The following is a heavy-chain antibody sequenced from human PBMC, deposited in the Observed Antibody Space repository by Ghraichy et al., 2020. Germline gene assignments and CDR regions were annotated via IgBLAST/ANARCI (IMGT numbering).Heavy chain of an antibody. J-gene: IGHJ4*02. CDR1: GFTFSSYA. CDR3: ATGSRWIQRWFFDY. CDR2: ISGSGGTT. V-gene: IGHV3-23*01. D-gene: IGHD5-18*01. Sequence: GGSLRLSCAASGFTFSSYAMSWVRQAPGKGLEWVSAISGSGGTTYYADSVKGRFTISRDNSKNTLYLQMNSLRAEDTAVDYCATGSRWIQRWFFDYWGQGTLVTVSS.